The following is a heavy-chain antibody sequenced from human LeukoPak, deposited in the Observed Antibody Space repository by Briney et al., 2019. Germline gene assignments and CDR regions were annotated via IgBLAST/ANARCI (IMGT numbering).Heavy chain of an antibody. CDR1: GFTFSSYG. D-gene: IGHD3-10*01. V-gene: IGHV3-30*02. J-gene: IGHJ4*02. CDR3: AKDFVTMVRGVSHYFDY. Sequence: GGSLRLSCAASGFTFSSYGMHWVRQAPGKGLEWVAFIWYDGSNKYYADSVKGRFTISRDNSNNTLYLQMNSLRDEDTAVYYCAKDFVTMVRGVSHYFDYWGQGTLVTVSS. CDR2: IWYDGSNK.